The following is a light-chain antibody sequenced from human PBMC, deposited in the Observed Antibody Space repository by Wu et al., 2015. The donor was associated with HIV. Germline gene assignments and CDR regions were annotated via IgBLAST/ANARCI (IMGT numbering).Light chain of an antibody. Sequence: EIVLTQSPATLSLSPGGRATLSCRASQSVSTFLAWYQQKPGQAPRLLIYHASNRATGIPARFSASGSETDFTLTISRLEPEDFAVYYCQQYGSSPAPFGGGTKVEIK. CDR3: QQYGSSPAP. CDR1: QSVSTF. J-gene: IGKJ4*02. V-gene: IGKV3-20*01. CDR2: HAS.